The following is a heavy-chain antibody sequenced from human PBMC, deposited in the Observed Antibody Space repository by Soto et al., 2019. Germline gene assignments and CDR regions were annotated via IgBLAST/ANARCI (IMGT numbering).Heavy chain of an antibody. Sequence: QVQLVQSGAEVKKPGSSVKVSCKASGGTFSSYAISWVRQAPGQGLEWMGGIIPIFGTANYAQKFQGRVTITADESTSTAYMELSSLRSEDTAVYYCARGYCSSTSCHKYGMDVWGQGTTVTVSS. CDR3: ARGYCSSTSCHKYGMDV. J-gene: IGHJ6*02. V-gene: IGHV1-69*01. CDR2: IIPIFGTA. CDR1: GGTFSSYA. D-gene: IGHD2-2*01.